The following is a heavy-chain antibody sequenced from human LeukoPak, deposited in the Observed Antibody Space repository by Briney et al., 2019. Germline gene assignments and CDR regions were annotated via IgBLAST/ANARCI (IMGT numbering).Heavy chain of an antibody. CDR1: GFTFSSYD. V-gene: IGHV3-13*04. CDR2: IGTAGDT. CDR3: ARGLYSSSWYPDYYYGMDV. D-gene: IGHD6-13*01. Sequence: GGSLRLSCAASGFTFSSYDMHWVRQATGKGLEWVSAIGTAGDTYYPGSVKGRFTISRENAKNSLYLQMNGLRAGDTAVYYCARGLYSSSWYPDYYYGMDVWGQGTTVTVSS. J-gene: IGHJ6*01.